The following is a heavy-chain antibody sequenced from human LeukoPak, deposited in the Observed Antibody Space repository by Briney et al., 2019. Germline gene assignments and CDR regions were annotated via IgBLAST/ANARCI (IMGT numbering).Heavy chain of an antibody. Sequence: ASVQVSCKASGYTFTDYYMHWVRQAPGQGLEWMGWINPNSGTYYAQKFQGRVTMNRDTSISTAYMELTSLTSDDTAVYYCARNRWMDYWGQGTLVTVSS. D-gene: IGHD1-1*01. J-gene: IGHJ4*02. CDR3: ARNRWMDY. CDR2: INPNSGT. CDR1: GYTFTDYY. V-gene: IGHV1-2*02.